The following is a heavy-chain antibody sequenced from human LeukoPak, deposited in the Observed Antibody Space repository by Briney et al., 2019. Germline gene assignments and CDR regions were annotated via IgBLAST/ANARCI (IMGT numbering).Heavy chain of an antibody. CDR3: ARDSGDFDY. CDR2: IIPIFGTA. CDR1: GGTFSSYD. J-gene: IGHJ4*02. V-gene: IGHV1-69*05. Sequence: ASVKVSCKASGGTFSSYDISWVRQAPGQGLEWMGAIIPIFGTANYAQKFQGRVTMTTDTSTSTAYMELRSLRSDDTAVYYCARDSGDFDYWGQGTLVTVSS.